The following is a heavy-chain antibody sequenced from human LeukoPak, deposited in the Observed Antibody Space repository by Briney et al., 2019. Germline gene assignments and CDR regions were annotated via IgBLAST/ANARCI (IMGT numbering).Heavy chain of an antibody. CDR2: ISGSGGST. J-gene: IGHJ4*02. D-gene: IGHD4-17*01. CDR3: AKTDYHGDHIRVRFDH. Sequence: GGSLRLSCAASGFTFSSYAMSWVRQAPGKGLEWVSAISGSGGSTYYADSVKGRFTISRDNSKNTLYLQMNSLRAEDTAVYYRAKTDYHGDHIRVRFDHRGPGTLGTVS. V-gene: IGHV3-23*01. CDR1: GFTFSSYA.